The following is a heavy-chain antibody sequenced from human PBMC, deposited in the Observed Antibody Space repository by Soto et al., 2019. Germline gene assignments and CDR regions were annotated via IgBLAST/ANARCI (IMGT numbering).Heavy chain of an antibody. CDR1: GFTFSNSW. Sequence: EVQLVESGGGLVKPGGSLRLSCAASGFTFSNSWMSWVRQAPGKGLYWVGRIKSKTDGGTTDYAAPVKGRFTISRDDSKNTLYLQMNSLKTEDTAAYYCTTAIIVVVPAAKSWFDPWGKGTLVTVSS. J-gene: IGHJ5*02. CDR3: TTAIIVVVPAAKSWFDP. V-gene: IGHV3-15*01. D-gene: IGHD2-2*01. CDR2: IKSKTDGGTT.